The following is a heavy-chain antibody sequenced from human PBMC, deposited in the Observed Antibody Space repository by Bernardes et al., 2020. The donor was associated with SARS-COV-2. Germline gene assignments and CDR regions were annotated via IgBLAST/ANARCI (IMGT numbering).Heavy chain of an antibody. D-gene: IGHD3-22*01. CDR2: ISSSSSTI. Sequence: GGSLRLSCAASGFTFSSYSMNWVRQAPGKGLEWVSYISSSSSTIYYADSVKGRFTISRDNAKNSLYLQMNSLRAEDTAVYYCARDLDYYDSSGYFLEGFDPWGQGTLVTVSS. CDR3: ARDLDYYDSSGYFLEGFDP. V-gene: IGHV3-48*01. CDR1: GFTFSSYS. J-gene: IGHJ5*02.